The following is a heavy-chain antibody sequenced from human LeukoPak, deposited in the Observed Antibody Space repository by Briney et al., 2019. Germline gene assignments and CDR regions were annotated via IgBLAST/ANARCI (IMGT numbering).Heavy chain of an antibody. CDR2: IYHSGST. Sequence: PSETLSLTCAVSGGSISSSNWWSWVRPPPGKGLEWIGEIYHSGSTNYNPSLKSRVTISVDKSKNQFSLKLSSVTAADTAVYYCARYWNYPYYFDYWGQGTLVTVSS. CDR3: ARYWNYPYYFDY. CDR1: GGSISSSNW. D-gene: IGHD1-7*01. J-gene: IGHJ4*02. V-gene: IGHV4-4*02.